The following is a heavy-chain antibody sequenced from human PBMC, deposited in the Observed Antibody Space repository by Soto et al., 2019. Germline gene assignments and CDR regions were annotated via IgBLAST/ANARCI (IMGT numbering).Heavy chain of an antibody. CDR3: ARTSSVVVGAPRITWFAP. CDR2: MNPNSGNT. J-gene: IGHJ5*02. CDR1: GYTFTSYD. D-gene: IGHD2-15*01. V-gene: IGHV1-8*01. Sequence: QVQLVQSGAEVKKPGASVKVSCKASGYTFTSYDINWVRQATGQGLEWMGWMNPNSGNTGYAQKFQGRVTMARDTSISPSDMELSSLRSEATAVYYSARTSSVVVGAPRITWFAPLGQRTLVTVSS.